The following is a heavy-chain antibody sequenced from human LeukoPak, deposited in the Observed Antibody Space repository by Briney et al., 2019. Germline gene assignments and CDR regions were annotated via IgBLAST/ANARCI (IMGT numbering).Heavy chain of an antibody. V-gene: IGHV3-66*01. CDR2: IYSGGST. CDR3: ASPSSGSLHFDY. Sequence: PGGSLRLSCAASGFTVSSNYMSWVRQAPGKGLEWVSVIYSGGSTYYADSVKGRSTISRDNSKNTLYLQMNSLRAEDTAVYYCASPSSGSLHFDYWGQGTLVTVSS. CDR1: GFTVSSNY. D-gene: IGHD3-10*01. J-gene: IGHJ4*02.